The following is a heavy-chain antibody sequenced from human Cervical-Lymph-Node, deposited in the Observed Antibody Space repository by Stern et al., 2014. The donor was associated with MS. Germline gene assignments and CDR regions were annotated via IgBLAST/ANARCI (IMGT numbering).Heavy chain of an antibody. CDR1: GGSFSKYA. V-gene: IGHV5-51*03. J-gene: IGHJ4*02. CDR3: ATSLDADYIGYFDS. Sequence: EVQLVQSGAEVKKPGESLKISCRNSGGSFSKYAIAWVRQMPGKGLEWMGMFYPSDSDIRYSPSFQGQVTISADQSISTAYLQWSSLKASDTAIYYCATSLDADYIGYFDSWGRGTLVTVSS. CDR2: FYPSDSDI. D-gene: IGHD4-11*01.